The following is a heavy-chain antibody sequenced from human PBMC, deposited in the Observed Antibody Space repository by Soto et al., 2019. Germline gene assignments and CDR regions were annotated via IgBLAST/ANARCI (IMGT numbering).Heavy chain of an antibody. V-gene: IGHV1-69*01. Sequence: QVQLVQSGAEVKKPGSSVKVSCKASGGTFSSYAISWVRQAPGQGLEWMGGIIPIFCTANYAQKFQGRVTITADESTSTAYMELSSLRSEDTAVYYCARGPYYDSSGYYYAEDYYYYGMDVWGQGTTVTVSS. CDR1: GGTFSSYA. CDR2: IIPIFCTA. J-gene: IGHJ6*02. CDR3: ARGPYYDSSGYYYAEDYYYYGMDV. D-gene: IGHD3-22*01.